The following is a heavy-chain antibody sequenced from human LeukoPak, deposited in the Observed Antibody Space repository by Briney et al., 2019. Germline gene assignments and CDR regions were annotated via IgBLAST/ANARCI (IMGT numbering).Heavy chain of an antibody. J-gene: IGHJ4*02. CDR3: AKVLAAVPGNNYFAY. D-gene: IGHD6-19*01. CDR2: ISGSGGST. CDR1: GFTFSTHD. Sequence: GGSLRLSCAASGFTFSTHDMTWVRQVPGKGLEWVSSISGSGGSTYYADSVKGRFTTSRDNSKNTLYLQMNGLRAEDTAVYYCAKVLAAVPGNNYFAYGGQGTLVTVS. V-gene: IGHV3-23*01.